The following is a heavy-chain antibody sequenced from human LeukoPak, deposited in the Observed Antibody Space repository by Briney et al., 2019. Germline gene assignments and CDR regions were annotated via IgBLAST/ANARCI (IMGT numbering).Heavy chain of an antibody. CDR3: ARGLTYYYDSSGYFPLDY. J-gene: IGHJ4*02. D-gene: IGHD3-22*01. Sequence: SETLSLTCTVSGGSISSSSYYWGWIRQPPGKGLEWIGSNYYSGSTYYNPSLKSRVTISVDTSKNQFSLKLSSVTAADTAVYYCARGLTYYYDSSGYFPLDYWGQGTLVTVSS. V-gene: IGHV4-39*07. CDR2: NYYSGST. CDR1: GGSISSSSYY.